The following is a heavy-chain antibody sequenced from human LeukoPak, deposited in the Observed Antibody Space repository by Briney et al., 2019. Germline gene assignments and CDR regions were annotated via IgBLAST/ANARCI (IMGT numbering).Heavy chain of an antibody. CDR2: IWYDGSNK. J-gene: IGHJ4*02. CDR1: GFTFSSYG. V-gene: IGHV3-33*01. D-gene: IGHD5-18*01. Sequence: GRSLRLSCAASGFTFSSYGMHWVRQAPGKGLEWVAVIWYDGSNKYCADSVKGRFTISRDNSKNTLYLQMNSLRAEDTAVYYCARTYGYSYGHIDYWGQGTLVTVSS. CDR3: ARTYGYSYGHIDY.